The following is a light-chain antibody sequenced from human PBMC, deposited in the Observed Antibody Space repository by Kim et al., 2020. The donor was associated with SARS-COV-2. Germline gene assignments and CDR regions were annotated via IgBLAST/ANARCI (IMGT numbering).Light chain of an antibody. CDR1: QSIISW. CDR3: QQYKTEPWT. Sequence: DIQMTQSPSTLSASVGDTVTITCRASQSIISWLAWYQQKPGKAPKLLIYKASILESGVTSRFSGSVSATEFILTISSLQPDDFATYYCQQYKTEPWTFGQGTKVDIK. V-gene: IGKV1-5*03. J-gene: IGKJ1*01. CDR2: KAS.